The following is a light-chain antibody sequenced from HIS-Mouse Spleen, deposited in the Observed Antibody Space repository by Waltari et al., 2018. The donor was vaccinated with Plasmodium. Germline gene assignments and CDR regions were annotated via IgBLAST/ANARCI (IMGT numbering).Light chain of an antibody. J-gene: IGLJ2*01. CDR1: NLGRKS. Sequence: SYVLTQPPSVSVAPGQTARITCGGNNLGRKSVNWYQQKPGKAPVLVVYDDSDRPSGIPERFSGSNSGNTATLTISRVEAGDEADYYCQVWDSSSDHPVFGGGTKLTVL. CDR3: QVWDSSSDHPV. CDR2: DDS. V-gene: IGLV3-21*02.